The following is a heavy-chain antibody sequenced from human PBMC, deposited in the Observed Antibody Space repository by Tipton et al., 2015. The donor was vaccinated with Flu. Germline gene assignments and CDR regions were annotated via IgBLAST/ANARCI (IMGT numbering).Heavy chain of an antibody. J-gene: IGHJ6*02. CDR1: GLTFDDYA. CDR2: ISGDGGST. CDR3: AKEMGVLRYFDWLSPYYYYYGMDV. Sequence: SLRLSCAASGLTFDDYAMHWVRQAPGKGLEWVSLISGDGGSTYYADSVKGRFTISRDNSKNSLYLQMNSLRTEDTALYYCAKEMGVLRYFDWLSPYYYYYGMDVWGQGTTVTVSS. V-gene: IGHV3-43*02. D-gene: IGHD3-9*01.